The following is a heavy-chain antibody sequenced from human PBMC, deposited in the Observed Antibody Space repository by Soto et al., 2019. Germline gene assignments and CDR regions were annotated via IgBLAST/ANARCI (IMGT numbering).Heavy chain of an antibody. CDR3: ARVARLEWLLSTYYFDY. J-gene: IGHJ4*02. CDR2: ISSSSSYI. V-gene: IGHV3-21*01. Sequence: GWSLRLSCAASGFTFSSHSMNWVRQAPGKGLEWVSSISSSSSYIYYADSVKGRFTISRDNAKNSLYLQMNSLRAEDTAVYYCARVARLEWLLSTYYFDYWGQGTLVTVSS. D-gene: IGHD3-3*01. CDR1: GFTFSSHS.